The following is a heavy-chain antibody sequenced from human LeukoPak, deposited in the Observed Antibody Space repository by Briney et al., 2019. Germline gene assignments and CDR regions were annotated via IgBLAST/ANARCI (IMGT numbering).Heavy chain of an antibody. J-gene: IGHJ5*02. CDR2: IRSKAYGGTT. V-gene: IGHV3-49*04. D-gene: IGHD3-22*01. CDR3: TRDTAHYYDSSGYYSA. Sequence: GGSLRLLCTVSGFNFGDYAMSGVRQAPGKGVVWVGFIRSKAYGGTTEYTASLKGRFTISRDDSKSITYLQMNSLETEDTTVYYCTRDTAHYYDSSGYYSAWCQGDLVTLSS. CDR1: GFNFGDYA.